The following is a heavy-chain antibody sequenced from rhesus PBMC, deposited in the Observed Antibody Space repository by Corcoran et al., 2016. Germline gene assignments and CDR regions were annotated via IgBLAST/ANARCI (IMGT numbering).Heavy chain of an antibody. D-gene: IGHD3-3*01. CDR1: GGSISRSKW. V-gene: IGHV4-65*02. CDR3: AWYYHIWTGSRRENRFDV. CDR2: ISGSSCCT. J-gene: IGHJ5-1*01. Sequence: QVQLQESGPGLVKPAETLSLTCAVSGGSISRSKWWNGIRQPPGKGREWMGYISGSSCCTYYNPSLKSRVTLSQVTSSNLFSLKLSSVTAADTAVYYCAWYYHIWTGSRRENRFDVWGPGVLVTVSS.